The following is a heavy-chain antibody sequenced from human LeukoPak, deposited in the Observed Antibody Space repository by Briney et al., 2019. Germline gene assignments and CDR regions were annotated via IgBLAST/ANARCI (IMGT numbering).Heavy chain of an antibody. CDR2: IKQDGSEK. V-gene: IGHV3-7*01. CDR1: GFTFSGFW. Sequence: GGSLRLSCAVSGFTFSGFWMSWSRQAPGKGLEWVANIKQDGSEKYYVDSVKGRFTISRDNAKNSLSLQMNSLRAEDTAVYYCARGKWRITFGGVIVIPDYWGQGTLVTVSS. J-gene: IGHJ4*02. D-gene: IGHD3-16*02. CDR3: ARGKWRITFGGVIVIPDY.